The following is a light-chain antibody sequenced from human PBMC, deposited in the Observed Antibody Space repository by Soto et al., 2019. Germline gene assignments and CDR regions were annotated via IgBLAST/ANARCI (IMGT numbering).Light chain of an antibody. J-gene: IGLJ2*01. CDR1: NSDVGGYNY. CDR2: EVS. V-gene: IGLV2-11*01. Sequence: QSALTQPRSVSGSPGQSVTISCTGTNSDVGGYNYVSWYQHHPGKAPKLMIYEVSKRPSGVPDRFSGSKSGNTASLTVSGLQAEDEADYYCSSYAGSNTVVFGGGTKVTVL. CDR3: SSYAGSNTVV.